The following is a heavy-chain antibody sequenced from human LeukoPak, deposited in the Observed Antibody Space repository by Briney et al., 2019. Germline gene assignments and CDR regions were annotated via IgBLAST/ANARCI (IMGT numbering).Heavy chain of an antibody. CDR2: ISAYNGNT. CDR1: GYSFTSYG. D-gene: IGHD2-2*01. Sequence: ASVKVSCKASGYSFTSYGISWVRQATGQGLEWMGWISAYNGNTNYAQKLQGRVTMTTDTSTSTAYMELRSLRSDDTAVYYCARRSPWAAAPLSFDYWGQGTLVTVSS. J-gene: IGHJ4*02. CDR3: ARRSPWAAAPLSFDY. V-gene: IGHV1-18*01.